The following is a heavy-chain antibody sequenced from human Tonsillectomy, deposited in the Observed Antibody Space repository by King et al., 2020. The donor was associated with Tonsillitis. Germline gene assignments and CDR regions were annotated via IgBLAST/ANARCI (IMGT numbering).Heavy chain of an antibody. Sequence: QLQESGPGLVKPSETLSLTCTVSGGSISSYYWSWIRQPPGKGLEWIGYIYYSGSTNYNPSLKSRVTISVDTSKNQFSLKLSSVTAADMAVYYCARGRYCSGGSCYFDYWGQGTLVTVSS. D-gene: IGHD2-15*01. CDR1: GGSISSYY. CDR3: ARGRYCSGGSCYFDY. J-gene: IGHJ4*02. CDR2: IYYSGST. V-gene: IGHV4-59*01.